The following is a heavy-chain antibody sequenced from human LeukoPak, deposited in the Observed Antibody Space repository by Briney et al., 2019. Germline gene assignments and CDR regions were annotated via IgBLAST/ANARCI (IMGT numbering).Heavy chain of an antibody. V-gene: IGHV1-69*13. CDR2: IIPIFGTA. J-gene: IGHJ4*02. CDR1: GGTFSSYA. Sequence: ASVKVSCKASGGTFSSYAISWVRQAPGQGLEWVGGIIPIFGTANYAQKFQGRVTITADESTSTAYMELSSLRSEDTAVYYCARNYYSGSYLGGLDYWGQGTLVTVSS. D-gene: IGHD1-26*01. CDR3: ARNYYSGSYLGGLDY.